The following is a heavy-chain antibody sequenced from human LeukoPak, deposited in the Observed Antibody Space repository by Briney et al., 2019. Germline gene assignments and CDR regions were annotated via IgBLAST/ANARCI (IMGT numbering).Heavy chain of an antibody. CDR1: GGSFSGYY. J-gene: IGHJ4*02. D-gene: IGHD2-8*01. V-gene: IGHV4-34*01. CDR2: INHSGST. Sequence: SETLSLTCAVYGGSFSGYYWSWIRQPPGKGPEWIGEINHSGSTNYNPSLKSRVTISVDTSKNQFSLKLSSVTAADTAVYYCASGIGYCTNGVCSLDYWGQGTLVTVSS. CDR3: ASGIGYCTNGVCSLDY.